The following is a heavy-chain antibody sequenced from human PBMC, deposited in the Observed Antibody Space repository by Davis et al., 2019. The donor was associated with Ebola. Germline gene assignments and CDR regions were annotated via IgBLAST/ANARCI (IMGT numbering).Heavy chain of an antibody. D-gene: IGHD3-22*01. CDR3: ARSSGPDDWFDP. CDR1: GFTFSSYW. V-gene: IGHV3-7*03. CDR2: IKQDGSEK. J-gene: IGHJ5*02. Sequence: GESLKISCAASGFTFSSYWMSWVRQAPGKGLEWVANIKQDGSEKYYVDSVKGRFTISRDNAKNSLYLQMNSLRAEDTAVYYCARSSGPDDWFDPWGQGTLVTVSS.